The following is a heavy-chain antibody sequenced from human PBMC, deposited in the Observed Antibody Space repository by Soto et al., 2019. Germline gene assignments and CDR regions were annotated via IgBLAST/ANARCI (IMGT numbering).Heavy chain of an antibody. CDR2: IIPIFGTA. Sequence: SVKVSCKASGGTFSSYAISWVRQAPGQGLEWMGGIIPIFGTANYAQKFQGRVTITADESTSTAYMELSSLRSEDTAVYYCERVRGRYCSGGSCYYYYGMDVWGQGTTVTVSS. J-gene: IGHJ6*02. V-gene: IGHV1-69*13. D-gene: IGHD2-15*01. CDR1: GGTFSSYA. CDR3: ERVRGRYCSGGSCYYYYGMDV.